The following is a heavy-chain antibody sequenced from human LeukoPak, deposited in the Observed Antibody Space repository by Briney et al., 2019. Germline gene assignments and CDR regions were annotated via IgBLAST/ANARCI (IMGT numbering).Heavy chain of an antibody. V-gene: IGHV3-53*01. CDR3: ARSLVASYAIDY. CDR1: GFTVSSNY. Sequence: PGGSLRLSCAASGFTVSSNYMSWVRQAPGKGLEWVSVIYSGGSTYYADSVKGRFTIPRDNSKNTLYLQMNSLRAEDTAVYYCARSLVASYAIDYWGQGTLVTVSS. D-gene: IGHD3-16*01. CDR2: IYSGGST. J-gene: IGHJ4*02.